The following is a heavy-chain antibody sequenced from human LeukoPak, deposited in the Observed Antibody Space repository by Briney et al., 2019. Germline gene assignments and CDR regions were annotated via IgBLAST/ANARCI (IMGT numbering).Heavy chain of an antibody. J-gene: IGHJ6*03. D-gene: IGHD5-18*01. Sequence: SETLSLTCTVSGGSISSSSYYWGWIRQPPGKGLEWIGSIYHSGSTYYNPSLKSRVTISVDTSKNQFSLKLTSVTAADTAVYYCARHSAGYSYGYYYYYYYYMDVWGKGTTVTISS. V-gene: IGHV4-39*01. CDR3: ARHSAGYSYGYYYYYYYYMDV. CDR2: IYHSGST. CDR1: GGSISSSSYY.